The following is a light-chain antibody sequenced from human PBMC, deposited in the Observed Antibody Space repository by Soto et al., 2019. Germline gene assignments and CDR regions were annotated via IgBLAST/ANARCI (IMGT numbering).Light chain of an antibody. CDR2: DAS. J-gene: IGKJ2*01. CDR3: QQYNSYRYT. Sequence: DFQMTQSPPTLSASVEDSVTITCRASQSINNWLAWYQQNPGKAPKVLIYDASNLESGVPSRFSGSGSGTEFTLTISSLQPDDFATYYCQQYNSYRYTFGQGTKVDIK. CDR1: QSINNW. V-gene: IGKV1-5*01.